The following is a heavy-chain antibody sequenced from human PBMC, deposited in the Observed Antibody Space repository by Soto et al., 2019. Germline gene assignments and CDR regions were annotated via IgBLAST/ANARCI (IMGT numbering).Heavy chain of an antibody. CDR3: ARDRLFFYNFLTVYSAPYYYYGMDV. CDR2: IKQDGSEK. Sequence: AGGSLRLSCAASGFTFSSYWMSWVRQAPGKGLEWVANIKQDGSEKYYVDSVKGRFTISRDNAKNSLYLQMNSLRAENKTVYYSARDRLFFYNFLTVYSAPYYYYGMDVGGQGTTVTVS. J-gene: IGHJ6*02. D-gene: IGHD3-9*01. CDR1: GFTFSSYW. V-gene: IGHV3-7*05.